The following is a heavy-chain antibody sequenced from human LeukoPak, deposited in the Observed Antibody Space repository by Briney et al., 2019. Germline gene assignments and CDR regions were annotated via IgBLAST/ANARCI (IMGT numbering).Heavy chain of an antibody. V-gene: IGHV1-46*01. Sequence: ASVKVSCKASGYTFTSYYMHWVRQAPGQGLEWMGIINPSGGSTSYAQKFQGRVTMTRDTSTSTVYMELSSLRSEDTAVYYCAAAVPSSAQGYYFDYWGQGTLVTVSS. CDR2: INPSGGST. D-gene: IGHD3-22*01. J-gene: IGHJ4*02. CDR1: GYTFTSYY. CDR3: AAAVPSSAQGYYFDY.